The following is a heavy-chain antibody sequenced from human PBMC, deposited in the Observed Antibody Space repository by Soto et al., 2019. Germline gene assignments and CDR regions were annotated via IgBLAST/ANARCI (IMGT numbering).Heavy chain of an antibody. CDR1: GGSISSYY. V-gene: IGHV4-59*08. CDR2: IYYSGST. Sequence: SETLSLTCTVSGGSISSYYWSWIRQPPGKGLEWIGYIYYSGSTNYNPSLKSRVTISVDTSKNQFSLKLSSVTAADTAVYYCARTLNSAWYSSGWHLDYWGQGTLVTVSS. CDR3: ARTLNSAWYSSGWHLDY. J-gene: IGHJ4*02. D-gene: IGHD6-19*01.